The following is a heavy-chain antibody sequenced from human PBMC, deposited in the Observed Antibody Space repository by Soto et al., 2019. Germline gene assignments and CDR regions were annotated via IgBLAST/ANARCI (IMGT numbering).Heavy chain of an antibody. CDR2: ISYDGSNK. CDR3: AREGWGWELRGIFDY. CDR1: GFTFSSYA. V-gene: IGHV3-30-3*01. Sequence: GGSLRLSCAASGFTFSSYAMHWVRQAPGKGLEWVAVISYDGSNKYYADSVKGRFTISRDNSKNTLYLQMNSLRAEDTAVYYCAREGWGWELRGIFDYWGQGTLVTVSS. D-gene: IGHD1-26*01. J-gene: IGHJ4*02.